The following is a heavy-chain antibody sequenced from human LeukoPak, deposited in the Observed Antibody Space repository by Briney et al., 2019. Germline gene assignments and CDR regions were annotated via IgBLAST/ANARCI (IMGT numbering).Heavy chain of an antibody. D-gene: IGHD3-22*01. CDR3: AKTAKRLPAYYYDSSGYHWYFDL. CDR1: GYSISSGYY. CDR2: IYHSGST. Sequence: SETLSLTCTVSGYSISSGYYWGWIRQPPGKWLEWIGSIYHSGSTYYNPSLKSRVTISVDTSKNQFSLKLSSVTAADTAVYYCAKTAKRLPAYYYDSSGYHWYFDLWGRGTLVTVSS. J-gene: IGHJ2*01. V-gene: IGHV4-38-2*02.